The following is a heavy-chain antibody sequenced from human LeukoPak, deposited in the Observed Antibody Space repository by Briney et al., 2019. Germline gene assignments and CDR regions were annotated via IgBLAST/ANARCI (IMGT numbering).Heavy chain of an antibody. D-gene: IGHD3-22*01. J-gene: IGHJ4*02. V-gene: IGHV3-7*01. CDR1: GFTFSSYW. CDR2: IKQDGSEK. Sequence: GGSLRLSCADSGFTFSSYWMSWVRQAPGKGLEWVANIKQDGSEKYYVDSVKGRFTISRDNAKNSLYLQMNSLRAEDTAVYYCARDSGYYDSSDYWGQGTLVTVSS. CDR3: ARDSGYYDSSDY.